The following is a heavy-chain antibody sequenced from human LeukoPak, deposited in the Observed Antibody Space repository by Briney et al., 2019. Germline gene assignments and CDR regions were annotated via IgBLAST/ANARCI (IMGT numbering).Heavy chain of an antibody. D-gene: IGHD5-18*01. J-gene: IGHJ3*02. V-gene: IGHV4-34*01. CDR3: ARAGREWGYSYARSVVEQAFDI. CDR1: GGSFSGYY. CDR2: INHSGST. Sequence: SETLSLTCAVYGGSFSGYYWSWIRQPPGKGLEWIGEINHSGSTNYNPSLKSRVTISVDTSKNQFSLKLSSVTAADTAVYYCARAGREWGYSYARSVVEQAFDIWGQGTMVTVSS.